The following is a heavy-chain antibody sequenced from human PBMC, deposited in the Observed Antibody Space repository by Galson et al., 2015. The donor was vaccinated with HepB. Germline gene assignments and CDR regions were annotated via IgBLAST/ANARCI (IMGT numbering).Heavy chain of an antibody. CDR3: ARLRYYGSGSLFDY. Sequence: SLRLSCAASGFTFSDYYMSWIRQAPGKGLEWVSYISSSSSYTNYADSVKGRFTISRDNAKNSLYLQMNSLRAEDTAVYYCARLRYYGSGSLFDYWGQGTLVTVSS. D-gene: IGHD3-10*01. CDR2: ISSSSSYT. CDR1: GFTFSDYY. V-gene: IGHV3-11*06. J-gene: IGHJ4*02.